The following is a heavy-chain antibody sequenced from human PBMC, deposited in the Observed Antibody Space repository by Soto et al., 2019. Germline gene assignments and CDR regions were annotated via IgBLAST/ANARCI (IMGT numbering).Heavy chain of an antibody. CDR1: GGSISSSNW. V-gene: IGHV4-4*02. CDR3: AMEPDDDVGSGYDERFDR. Sequence: SETLSLTCAVSGGSISSSNWWSWVRQPPGKGLEWIGEIYHSGSTNYNPSLKSRVTISVDKSKNQFSLKLSSVTAADTAVYYCAMEPDDDVGSGYDERFDRWGQGTQVTVSS. J-gene: IGHJ5*02. CDR2: IYHSGST. D-gene: IGHD3-3*01.